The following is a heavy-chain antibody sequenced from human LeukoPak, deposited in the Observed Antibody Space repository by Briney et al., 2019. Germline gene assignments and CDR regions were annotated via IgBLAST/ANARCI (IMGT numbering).Heavy chain of an antibody. CDR2: ISGSGGST. CDR3: ARTDPLPGYSSSWGSYYFDY. V-gene: IGHV3-23*01. J-gene: IGHJ4*02. Sequence: GGSLRLSCAASGFTFSSYAMNWVRQAPGKGLEWVSGISGSGGSTIYADSVKGRFTISRDNSKNSLYLQMNSLRAEDTAVYYCARTDPLPGYSSSWGSYYFDYWGQGTLVTVSS. CDR1: GFTFSSYA. D-gene: IGHD6-13*01.